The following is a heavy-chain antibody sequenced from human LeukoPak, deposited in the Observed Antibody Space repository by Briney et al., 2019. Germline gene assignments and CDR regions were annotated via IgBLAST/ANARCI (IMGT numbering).Heavy chain of an antibody. CDR1: GFTFSSYA. Sequence: GGSLRLSCAASGFTFSSYAMHWVRQAPGKGLEWVAVISYDGSNKYYADSVKGRFTISRDNSKNTLYLQMNSLRAEDTAVYYCARGDYYDSSGYCFNWFDPWGQGTLVTVSS. D-gene: IGHD3-22*01. CDR2: ISYDGSNK. CDR3: ARGDYYDSSGYCFNWFDP. V-gene: IGHV3-30-3*01. J-gene: IGHJ5*02.